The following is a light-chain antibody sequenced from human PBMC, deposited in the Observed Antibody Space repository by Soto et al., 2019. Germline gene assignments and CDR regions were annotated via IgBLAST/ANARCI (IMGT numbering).Light chain of an antibody. J-gene: IGLJ2*01. CDR1: SGDVGSYNP. CDR3: CSYAGSTTVV. V-gene: IGLV2-23*01. Sequence: QSVLTQPASVSGSPGQSITISCSGASGDVGSYNPVSWYQQHPGKAPKLTIYEDSKRPSGVSNRFSGSKSGNTASLTISGLQAEDEADYYCCSYAGSTTVVFGGGTKLTGL. CDR2: EDS.